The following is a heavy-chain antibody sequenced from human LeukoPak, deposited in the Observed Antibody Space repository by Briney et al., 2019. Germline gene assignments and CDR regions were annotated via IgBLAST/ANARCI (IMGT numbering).Heavy chain of an antibody. CDR2: INHSGST. D-gene: IGHD3-16*02. CDR3: ARVVKVGYVWGSYPPKYFDY. J-gene: IGHJ4*02. CDR1: GGSFSGYY. Sequence: SETLSLTCAVYGGSFSGYYGSWIRQPPGKGLEWIGEINHSGSTNYNPSLKSRVTISVDTSKNQFSLKLSSVTAADTAVYYCARVVKVGYVWGSYPPKYFDYWGQGTLVTVSS. V-gene: IGHV4-34*01.